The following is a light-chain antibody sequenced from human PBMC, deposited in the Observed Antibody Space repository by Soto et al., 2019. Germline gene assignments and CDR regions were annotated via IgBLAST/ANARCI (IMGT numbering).Light chain of an antibody. CDR2: GAS. Sequence: EIVLTQSPGSLSLSPGERATLSCRASQSVDSTFFAWYQKKPGQAPRLLIYGASKRATGVPDRFSGSGSGTDFTLTIRRLEPEDFSVYYCQQYMSSVTFGQGTKVEI. J-gene: IGKJ1*01. CDR1: QSVDSTF. CDR3: QQYMSSVT. V-gene: IGKV3-20*01.